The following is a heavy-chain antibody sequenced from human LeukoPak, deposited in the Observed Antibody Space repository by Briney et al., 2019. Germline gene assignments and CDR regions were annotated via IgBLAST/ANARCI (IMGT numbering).Heavy chain of an antibody. CDR2: IFGGGST. V-gene: IGHV3-66*01. D-gene: IGHD1-7*01. CDR3: AREGVALPSMDRGMDV. J-gene: IGHJ6*02. CDR1: GFTVNNNY. Sequence: PGGSLRLSCAASGFTVNNNYMSWVRQAPGKGLEWVSVIFGGGSTYYAGSVKGRFTISRDNSKNTLYLQMNSLRGEDTAVYYCAREGVALPSMDRGMDVWGQGTTVTVSS.